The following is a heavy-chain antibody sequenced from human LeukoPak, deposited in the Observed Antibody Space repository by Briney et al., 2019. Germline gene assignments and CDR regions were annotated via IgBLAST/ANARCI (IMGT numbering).Heavy chain of an antibody. Sequence: SVKVSCKASGGTFSSYAISWVRQAPGQGLEWMGGIIPIFGTANYAQKFQGRVTITTDESTSTAYMELSSLRSEDTAIYYCTANLISIFGVGYWGQGTPVTVSS. CDR1: GGTFSSYA. J-gene: IGHJ4*02. CDR2: IIPIFGTA. D-gene: IGHD3-3*01. CDR3: TANLISIFGVGY. V-gene: IGHV1-69*05.